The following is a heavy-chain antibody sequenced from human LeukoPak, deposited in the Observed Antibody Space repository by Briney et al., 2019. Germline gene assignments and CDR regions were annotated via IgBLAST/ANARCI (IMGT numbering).Heavy chain of an antibody. D-gene: IGHD4-23*01. J-gene: IGHJ4*02. V-gene: IGHV4-34*01. CDR1: GGSFSGYY. CDR3: AGGGGGMPGHDY. Sequence: SETLSLTYAVYGGSFSGYYWSWIRQPPGKGLEWIGEINHSGSTNYNPSLKSRVTISVDTSKNQFSLKLSSVTAADTAVYYCAGGGGGMPGHDYWGQGTLVTVSS. CDR2: INHSGST.